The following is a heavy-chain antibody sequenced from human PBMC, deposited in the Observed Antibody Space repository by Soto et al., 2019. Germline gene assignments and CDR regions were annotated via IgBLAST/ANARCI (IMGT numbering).Heavy chain of an antibody. CDR3: ARVVVVPAAMLGEFDY. CDR2: IYYSGST. CDR1: CGSISSGGYY. V-gene: IGHV4-31*03. J-gene: IGHJ4*02. D-gene: IGHD2-2*01. Sequence: SETLSLTCTGSCGSISSGGYYWSWIRQHPGKGLEWIGYIYYSGSTYYNPSLKSRVTISVDTSKNQFSLKLSSVTAADTAVYYCARVVVVPAAMLGEFDYWGQGTLVTVSS.